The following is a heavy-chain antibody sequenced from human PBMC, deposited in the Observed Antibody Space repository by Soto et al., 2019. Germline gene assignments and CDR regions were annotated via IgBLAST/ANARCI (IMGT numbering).Heavy chain of an antibody. J-gene: IGHJ4*02. CDR3: ARSLVRRFMNIYYFDY. CDR1: GYTFTGYY. V-gene: IGHV1-2*04. CDR2: INPNSGGT. D-gene: IGHD3-16*01. Sequence: ASVKVSCKASGYTFTGYYMHWVRQAPGQGLEWMGWINPNSGGTNYAQKFQGWVTMTRDTSISTAYMELSRLRSDDTAVYYCARSLVRRFMNIYYFDYWGQGTLVTVSS.